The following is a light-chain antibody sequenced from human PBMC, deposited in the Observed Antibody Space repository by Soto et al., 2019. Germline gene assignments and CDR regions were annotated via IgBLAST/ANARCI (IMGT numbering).Light chain of an antibody. V-gene: IGKV3-15*01. Sequence: EIVMTQSPATLSVSPGERATLSCRASQSVSSNLAWYQQKPGQAPRILIYGASTRATGIPARFSGSVSGTEFTLTISSLQSEDFAVYYCQQYNNWPPLYSFGQGTKLEIK. CDR1: QSVSSN. CDR2: GAS. CDR3: QQYNNWPPLYS. J-gene: IGKJ2*01.